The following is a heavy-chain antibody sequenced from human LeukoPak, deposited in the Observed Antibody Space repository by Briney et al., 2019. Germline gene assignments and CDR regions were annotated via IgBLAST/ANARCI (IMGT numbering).Heavy chain of an antibody. D-gene: IGHD5-18*01. CDR2: ISSSGSTI. V-gene: IGHV3-48*03. Sequence: GGSLRLSCAASGFTFSSYEMNWVRQAPGKGLEWVSYISSSGSTIYYADSVKGRFTISRDNAKNSLYLQMNSLRAEDTAVYYCARRRGYSYGYANWFDPWGQGTLVTVSS. CDR3: ARRRGYSYGYANWFDP. CDR1: GFTFSSYE. J-gene: IGHJ5*02.